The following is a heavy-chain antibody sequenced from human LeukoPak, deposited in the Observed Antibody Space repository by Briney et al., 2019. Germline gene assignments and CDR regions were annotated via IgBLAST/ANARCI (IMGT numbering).Heavy chain of an antibody. D-gene: IGHD6-6*01. CDR1: GGSFSDYY. J-gene: IGHJ4*02. Sequence: SETLSLTCVVYGGSFSDYYWSWVRQPPGKGLEWIGEINHSGSTNYNPSLKSRVTISVDTSKNQFSLKLSSVTAADTAVYYCARPRIAARSPFDYWGQGTLVTVSS. CDR3: ARPRIAARSPFDY. V-gene: IGHV4-34*01. CDR2: INHSGST.